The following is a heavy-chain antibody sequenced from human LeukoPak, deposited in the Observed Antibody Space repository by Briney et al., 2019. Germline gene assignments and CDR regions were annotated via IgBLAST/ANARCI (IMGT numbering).Heavy chain of an antibody. J-gene: IGHJ6*03. CDR1: RFTFNTYG. CDR3: AKAIGYSSGWYYYYMDV. D-gene: IGHD6-19*01. Sequence: GGSLRLSCAASRFTFNTYGMSWVRQAPGKGLEWVSGISGSGGSTYYADSVKGRFTISRDNSKNTLYLQMNSLRAEDTAVYYCAKAIGYSSGWYYYYMDVWGKGTTVTVSS. CDR2: ISGSGGST. V-gene: IGHV3-23*01.